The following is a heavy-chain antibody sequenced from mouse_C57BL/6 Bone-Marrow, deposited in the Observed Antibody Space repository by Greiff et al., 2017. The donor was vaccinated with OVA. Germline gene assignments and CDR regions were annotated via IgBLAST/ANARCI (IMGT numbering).Heavy chain of an antibody. CDR1: GFTFSNYW. D-gene: IGHD1-1*01. Sequence: EVKLVESGGGLVQPGGSMKLSCVASGFTFSNYWMNWVRQSPEKGLEWVAQIRLKSDNYATHYAESVKGRFTISRDDSKSSVYLQMNNLRAEDTGIYYCTPYYYGSSWGYFDVWGTGTTVTVSS. J-gene: IGHJ1*03. CDR2: IRLKSDNYAT. CDR3: TPYYYGSSWGYFDV. V-gene: IGHV6-3*01.